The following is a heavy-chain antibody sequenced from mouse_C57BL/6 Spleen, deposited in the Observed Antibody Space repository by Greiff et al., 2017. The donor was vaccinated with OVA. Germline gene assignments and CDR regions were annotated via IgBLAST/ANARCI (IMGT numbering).Heavy chain of an antibody. CDR1: GFTFSSYA. D-gene: IGHD2-4*01. Sequence: EVQLVESGGGLVKPGGSLKLSCAASGFTFSSYAMSWVRQTPEKRLEWVATISDGGSYTYYPDNVKGRFTISRDNAKNNLYLQMSHLKSEETAMYYCARDQYDYGFAYWGQGTLVTVSA. CDR3: ARDQYDYGFAY. CDR2: ISDGGSYT. J-gene: IGHJ3*01. V-gene: IGHV5-4*01.